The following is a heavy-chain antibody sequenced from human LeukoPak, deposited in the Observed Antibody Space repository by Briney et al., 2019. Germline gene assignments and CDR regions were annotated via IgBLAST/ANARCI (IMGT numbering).Heavy chain of an antibody. D-gene: IGHD6-6*01. V-gene: IGHV1-8*03. Sequence: ASVKVSCKASGYTFTSYDINWVRQATGQGLEWMGWMNPNSGNTGYAQKFQGRVTITRNTSISTAYMELSGLRSEDTAVYYCARGLLYSSSFPYWGQGTLVTVSS. CDR1: GYTFTSYD. CDR3: ARGLLYSSSFPY. J-gene: IGHJ4*02. CDR2: MNPNSGNT.